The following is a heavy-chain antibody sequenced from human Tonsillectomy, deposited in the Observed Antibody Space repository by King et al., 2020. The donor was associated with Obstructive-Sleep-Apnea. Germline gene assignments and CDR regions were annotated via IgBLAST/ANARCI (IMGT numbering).Heavy chain of an antibody. J-gene: IGHJ4*02. D-gene: IGHD4-17*01. CDR1: AGSISTYY. V-gene: IGHV4-59*03. CDR2: IYYSGST. Sequence: VQLQESGPGLVKPSATLSLTCTVSAGSISTYYWSWIRQPPGTGLEWIGYIYYSGSTNYNPSLKSRVTLSVDTSTNQFSLKLSSVTAADTAVYYCAKNLSPTDWGQGTLVTVSS. CDR3: AKNLSPTD.